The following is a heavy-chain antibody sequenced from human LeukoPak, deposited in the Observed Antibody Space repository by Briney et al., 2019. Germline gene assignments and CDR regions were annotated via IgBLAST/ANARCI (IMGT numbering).Heavy chain of an antibody. Sequence: HSGSTYYNPSLKSRVTISVDRSKNQFSMKLSSVTAADTAVYYCATAPVDFWSGFYYYAIDFWGQGTTVTVSS. D-gene: IGHD3-3*01. CDR2: HSGST. J-gene: IGHJ6*02. V-gene: IGHV4-30-2*01. CDR3: ATAPVDFWSGFYYYAIDF.